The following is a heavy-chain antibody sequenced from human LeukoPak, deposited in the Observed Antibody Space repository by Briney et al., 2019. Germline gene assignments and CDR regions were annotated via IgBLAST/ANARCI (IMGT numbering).Heavy chain of an antibody. CDR2: ISGSGGST. CDR1: GITFSSYA. CDR3: AKGTDFWSGYCDY. Sequence: GGSLRLSCVASGITFSSYAINWVRQAPGKGLEWVSAISGSGGSTYYADSVKGRFTISRDNSKNTLYLQMNSLRAEDTAIYYCAKGTDFWSGYCDYWGQGTLVTVSS. D-gene: IGHD3-3*01. V-gene: IGHV3-23*01. J-gene: IGHJ4*02.